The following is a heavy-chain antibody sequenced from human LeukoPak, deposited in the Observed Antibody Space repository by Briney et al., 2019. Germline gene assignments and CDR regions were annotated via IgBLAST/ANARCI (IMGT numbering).Heavy chain of an antibody. D-gene: IGHD3-9*01. CDR2: INPNSGGT. Sequence: ASVEVSCKASGYTFTGNYMHWVRQAPGQGLEWMGWINPNSGGTNYAQRFQGRVSMTRDTSISTAYMEMSRLRSDDTAVYYCARGDDILTGNRDWFDPWGQGTLVTVSS. V-gene: IGHV1-2*02. J-gene: IGHJ5*02. CDR1: GYTFTGNY. CDR3: ARGDDILTGNRDWFDP.